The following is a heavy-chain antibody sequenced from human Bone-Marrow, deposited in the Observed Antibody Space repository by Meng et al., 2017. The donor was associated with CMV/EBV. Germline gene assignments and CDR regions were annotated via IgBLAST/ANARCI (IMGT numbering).Heavy chain of an antibody. CDR3: AGVAYDYGDRHFAY. V-gene: IGHV3-21*01. D-gene: IGHD4-17*01. J-gene: IGHJ4*02. CDR2: ISSTGSFI. Sequence: GGSLRLSCAASGFTVSSNYMSWVRQAPGKGLEWVSSISSTGSFIKYADSVEGRFTISRDNAKTSVYLQINSLRAEDTAVYYCAGVAYDYGDRHFAYWGQGALVTVSS. CDR1: GFTVSSNY.